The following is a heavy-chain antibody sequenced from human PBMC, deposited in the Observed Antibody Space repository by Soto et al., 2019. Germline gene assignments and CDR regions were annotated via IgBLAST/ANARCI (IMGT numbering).Heavy chain of an antibody. Sequence: QVQLVQSRGEVKKPGASVKVSCKTSGYSFTTYGISWVRQAPGQGLEWMGWISGYNGNTNYAQKLKGRLTMTTDTSTSTDSMELRSLTSDDTAVYYCAREGPAPYYYYGMDVWGQGSTVTVSS. CDR1: GYSFTTYG. CDR2: ISGYNGNT. V-gene: IGHV1-18*01. J-gene: IGHJ6*02. CDR3: AREGPAPYYYYGMDV.